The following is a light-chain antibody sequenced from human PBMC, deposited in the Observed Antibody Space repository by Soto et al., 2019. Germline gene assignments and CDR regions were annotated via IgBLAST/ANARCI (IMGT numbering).Light chain of an antibody. CDR3: QQYDYLPRWT. V-gene: IGKV1-33*01. CDR1: QGISSY. J-gene: IGKJ1*01. CDR2: SAS. Sequence: DIQLTQSPSSLSASVGDRVTITCRVTQGISSYLNWYRQKPGKVPKLLIYSASNLERGVPSRFSGSGSGTYFTFTISSLQPEDFATYFCQQYDYLPRWTFGQGAKVDI.